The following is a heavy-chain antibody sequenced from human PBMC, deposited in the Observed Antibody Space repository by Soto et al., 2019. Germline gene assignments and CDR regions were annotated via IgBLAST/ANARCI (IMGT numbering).Heavy chain of an antibody. J-gene: IGHJ3*02. V-gene: IGHV1-46*01. CDR1: GYTFTSYY. CDR2: INPSGGST. CDR3: ARVVRSSSAGGHAVDI. Sequence: ASVKISCKASGYTFTSYYMHWVRQAPGQGLEWMGIINPSGGSTSYAQKFQGRVTMTRDASTSTVYMELSSLRSEDTAVYYCARVVRSSSAGGHAVDIWGQGTMVTVSS. D-gene: IGHD6-6*01.